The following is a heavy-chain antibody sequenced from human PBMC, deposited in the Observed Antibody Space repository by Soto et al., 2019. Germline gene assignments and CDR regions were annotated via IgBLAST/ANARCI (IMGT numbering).Heavy chain of an antibody. CDR1: WDSFSSNIAA. V-gene: IGHV6-1*01. Sequence: TLSINCASSWDSFSSNIAAWNWIRQSPSRGLEWLGRTYYRSKWYNDYAVSVKSRITINPDTSKNQFSLQLNSVTPEDTAVYYCAREWLVRGTGYYYYGMDVWGQGTTVTVSS. CDR2: TYYRSKWYN. D-gene: IGHD6-19*01. J-gene: IGHJ6*02. CDR3: AREWLVRGTGYYYYGMDV.